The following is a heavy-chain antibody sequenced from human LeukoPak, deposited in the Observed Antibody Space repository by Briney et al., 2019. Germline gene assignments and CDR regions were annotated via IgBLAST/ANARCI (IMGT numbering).Heavy chain of an antibody. V-gene: IGHV1-18*01. D-gene: IGHD2-2*01. CDR1: GYAFTNYA. CDR3: ARGYCSSATCRHFDY. CDR2: ISVYNCNT. J-gene: IGHJ4*02. Sequence: ASVKVSCKASGYAFTNYAISWVRQAPGQGLEGMGWISVYNCNTNYAQKLRGRVTMTADTSPTPAYMELRSLRSDDTAVYYCARGYCSSATCRHFDYWGQGALVTVSS.